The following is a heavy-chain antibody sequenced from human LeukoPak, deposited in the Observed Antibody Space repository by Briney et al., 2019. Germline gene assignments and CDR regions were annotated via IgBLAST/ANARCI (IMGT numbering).Heavy chain of an antibody. J-gene: IGHJ4*02. Sequence: SETLSLTCTVSGGSISNYYWSWIRQPPGKGLEWIGYIYYSGSTNYNPSLKSRVTISVDTSKNQFSLKLSSVTAADTAVYYCARGYDWDLFDYWGQGTLVTVSS. V-gene: IGHV4-59*01. D-gene: IGHD5-12*01. CDR3: ARGYDWDLFDY. CDR1: GGSISNYY. CDR2: IYYSGST.